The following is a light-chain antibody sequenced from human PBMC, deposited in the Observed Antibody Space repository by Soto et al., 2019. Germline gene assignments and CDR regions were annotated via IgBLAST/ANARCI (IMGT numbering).Light chain of an antibody. J-gene: IGLJ2*01. CDR2: GDT. CDR3: SSYTSDTTPA. Sequence: QSVLTQPPSVSGAPGQRVTISCTGSSSNIGAGYDVHWYQVVPGTAPKLLIYGDTNRPSGVPDRFSGSKSGSSASLAITGLQAEDEAHYYCSSYTSDTTPAFGGGTKLTVL. V-gene: IGLV1-40*01. CDR1: SSNIGAGYD.